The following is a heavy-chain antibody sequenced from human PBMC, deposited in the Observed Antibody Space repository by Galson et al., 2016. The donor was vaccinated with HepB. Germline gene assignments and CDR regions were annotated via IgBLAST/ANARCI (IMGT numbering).Heavy chain of an antibody. CDR2: IYSGGST. V-gene: IGHV3-53*01. CDR1: GFTVSSNY. CDR3: ARGAQYQLLGWYFDL. Sequence: SLRLSCAASGFTVSSNYMSWVRQAPGKGLEWVSVIYSGGSTYYADSVKGRFTISRDNSKNTLYLQMNSLRAEDTAVYYCARGAQYQLLGWYFDLWGRGTLVTVSS. J-gene: IGHJ2*01. D-gene: IGHD2-2*01.